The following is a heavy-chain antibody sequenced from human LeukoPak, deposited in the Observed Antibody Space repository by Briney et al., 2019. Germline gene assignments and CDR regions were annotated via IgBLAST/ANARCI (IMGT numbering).Heavy chain of an antibody. J-gene: IGHJ4*02. V-gene: IGHV3-48*01. CDR1: GFTFGYYG. D-gene: IGHD6-19*01. Sequence: GGSLRLSCAATGFTFGYYGMNWVRQAPGKGLEWISYISSGSGTIYYADSVKGRFSISRDDAKSSLYLQVNSLRVEDTAVYYCARVASAWADDYWGQGALVTVSS. CDR2: ISSGSGTI. CDR3: ARVASAWADDY.